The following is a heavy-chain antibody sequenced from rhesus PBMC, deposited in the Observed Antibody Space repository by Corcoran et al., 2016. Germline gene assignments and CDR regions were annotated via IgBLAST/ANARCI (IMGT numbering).Heavy chain of an antibody. CDR2: IDPEDGET. D-gene: IGHD3-40*01. CDR1: GYPITDYY. Sequence: EVQLVQSGAEVKKPGASVKISGKASGYPITDYYLHRVKQATGKGLEGVGRIDPEDGETLHAQKFQDRVTITADTSTDTAYMDLSSLTSEDTAVYYCATLTYDNGYFDLWGPGTPITISS. CDR3: ATLTYDNGYFDL. V-gene: IGHV1-111*02. J-gene: IGHJ2*01.